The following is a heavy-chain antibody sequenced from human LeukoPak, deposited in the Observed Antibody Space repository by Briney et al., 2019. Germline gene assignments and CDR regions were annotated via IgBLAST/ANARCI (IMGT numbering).Heavy chain of an antibody. CDR2: INPNSGGT. V-gene: IGHV1-2*02. Sequence: GASVKVSCKASGYTFTGYYMHWVRQAPGQGLEWMGWINPNSGGTNYAQKFQGRVTMTRDTSISTAYMELSRLRSDDTAVYYCARDSQISGYGAIDYWGQGTLVTVSS. J-gene: IGHJ4*02. CDR3: ARDSQISGYGAIDY. CDR1: GYTFTGYY. D-gene: IGHD5-12*01.